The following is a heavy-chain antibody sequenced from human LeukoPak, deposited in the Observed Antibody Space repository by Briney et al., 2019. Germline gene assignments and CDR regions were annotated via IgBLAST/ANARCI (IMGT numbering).Heavy chain of an antibody. CDR1: LDSTTSNF. Sequence: ETLSLTCTVSLDSTTSNFWSWVRQPPGKGLEWIGEIHRSGSPNYNPSLQSRVTISIDRSRNQIALELSSVTAADTAVYYCAREILGGFNPGAYWGQGTLVTVSS. D-gene: IGHD1-14*01. CDR2: IHRSGSP. V-gene: IGHV4-4*02. J-gene: IGHJ4*02. CDR3: AREILGGFNPGAY.